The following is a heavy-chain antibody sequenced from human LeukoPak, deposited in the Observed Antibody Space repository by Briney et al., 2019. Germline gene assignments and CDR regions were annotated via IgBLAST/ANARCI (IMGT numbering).Heavy chain of an antibody. CDR1: GGSISSSSYY. J-gene: IGHJ4*02. CDR3: ARLRIAVAREPYFDY. CDR2: IYYSGST. Sequence: PSETLSLTCTVSGGSISSSSYYWGWIRQPPGKGLEWIGSIYYSGSTYYNPSLKSRVTISVDTSKNQFSLKLSSVTAADTAVYYCARLRIAVAREPYFDYWGQGTLVTVSS. D-gene: IGHD6-19*01. V-gene: IGHV4-39*01.